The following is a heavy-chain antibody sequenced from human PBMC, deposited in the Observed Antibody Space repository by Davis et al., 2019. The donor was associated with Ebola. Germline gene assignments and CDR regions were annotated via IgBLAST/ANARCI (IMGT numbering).Heavy chain of an antibody. CDR1: GGSISSGGYS. Sequence: SETLSLTCAVSGGSISSGGYSWSWIRQPPGKGLEWIGYIYHSGSTYYNPSLKSRVTISVDTSKNQFSLKLSSVTAADTAMYYCARWDLGYFDYWGQGILVTVSS. CDR2: IYHSGST. V-gene: IGHV4-30-2*01. D-gene: IGHD1-26*01. CDR3: ARWDLGYFDY. J-gene: IGHJ4*02.